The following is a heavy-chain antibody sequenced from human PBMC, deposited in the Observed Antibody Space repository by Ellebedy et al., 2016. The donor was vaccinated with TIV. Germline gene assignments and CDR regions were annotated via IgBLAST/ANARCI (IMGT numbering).Heavy chain of an antibody. V-gene: IGHV3-30-3*01. CDR1: GFTFSSHA. CDR2: ISSDGSSE. J-gene: IGHJ4*02. Sequence: GESLKISCAASGFTFSSHAMHWVRQAPGKGLEWVAVISSDGSSEYYADSVKGRFTISRDNSKNTLYLQMNSLRVEDTAVYYCARGGRRWGQGTLVTVSS. D-gene: IGHD3-10*01. CDR3: ARGGRR.